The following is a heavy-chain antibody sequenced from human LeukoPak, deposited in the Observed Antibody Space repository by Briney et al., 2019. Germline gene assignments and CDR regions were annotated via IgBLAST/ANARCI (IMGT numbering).Heavy chain of an antibody. CDR2: VYYSGTT. CDR1: GGSINSKNYY. J-gene: IGHJ4*02. D-gene: IGHD3-10*01. Sequence: PSETLSLTCSVSGGSINSKNYYWGWIRQSPGKGLEWIGTVYYSGTTHYNPSLNGRVSISIDTSKNQFSLRLTSVTAADTAVYYCARTPELLGLGESRHPLDYWGQGPLVTVSS. CDR3: ARTPELLGLGESRHPLDY. V-gene: IGHV4-39*07.